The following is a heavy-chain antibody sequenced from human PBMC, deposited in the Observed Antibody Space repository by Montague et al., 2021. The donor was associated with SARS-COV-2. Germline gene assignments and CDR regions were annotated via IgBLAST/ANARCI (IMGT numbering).Heavy chain of an antibody. D-gene: IGHD2-15*01. V-gene: IGHV4-59*12. CDR3: ARFRIWNHLYGMDV. Sequence: SETLSLTCSVSGGSFSPYYWTWIRQTPGKGLEWIGDVSHTGSNXXXPSXXXRVSMFVDSSKSQFSLELSSVTAADTAIYYCARFRIWNHLYGMDVWGQGTTVIVSS. CDR2: VSHTGSN. J-gene: IGHJ6*02. CDR1: GGSFSPYY.